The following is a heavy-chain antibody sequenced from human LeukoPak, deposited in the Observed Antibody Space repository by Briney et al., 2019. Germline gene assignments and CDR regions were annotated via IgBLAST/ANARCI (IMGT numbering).Heavy chain of an antibody. CDR2: IIPIFGTA. V-gene: IGHV1-69*01. Sequence: SVKVSCKASGGTFSSYAISWVRQAPGQGLEWMGGIIPIFGTANYAQKFQGRATITADESTSTAYMELSSLRSEDTAVYYCARDSVNYGGGGWGYYFDYWGQGTLVTVSS. D-gene: IGHD4-23*01. CDR3: ARDSVNYGGGGWGYYFDY. CDR1: GGTFSSYA. J-gene: IGHJ4*02.